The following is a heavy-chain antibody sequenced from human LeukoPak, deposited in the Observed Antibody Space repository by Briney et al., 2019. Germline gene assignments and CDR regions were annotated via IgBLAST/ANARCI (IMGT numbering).Heavy chain of an antibody. CDR1: GFTFSSYG. CDR3: ARCPYSFGFAPPQY. D-gene: IGHD5-18*01. V-gene: IGHV3-30*03. Sequence: GGSLRLSCAASGFTFSSYGMHWVRQAPGKGLEWVAVISYDGSNKYYADSVKGRFTISRDNSKNTLYLQMNSLRAEDTAVYYCARCPYSFGFAPPQYWGQGTLVTVSS. J-gene: IGHJ4*02. CDR2: ISYDGSNK.